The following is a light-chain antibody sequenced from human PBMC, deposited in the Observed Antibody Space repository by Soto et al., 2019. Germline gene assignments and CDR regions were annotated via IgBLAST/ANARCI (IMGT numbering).Light chain of an antibody. CDR3: SSYTSSSTLV. CDR1: SSGVGGYNY. Sequence: QSALTQPASVSGPPGQSITISCTGTSSGVGGYNYVSWYQHHPGKAPKVMIYEVSNRPSGISNRFSGSKAGNTASLTISGLQAEDEADYYCSSYTSSSTLVFGGGTQLTVL. CDR2: EVS. J-gene: IGLJ2*01. V-gene: IGLV2-14*01.